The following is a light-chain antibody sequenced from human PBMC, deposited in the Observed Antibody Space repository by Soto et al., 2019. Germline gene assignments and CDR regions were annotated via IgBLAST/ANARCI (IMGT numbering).Light chain of an antibody. CDR1: SSDVGGYNY. V-gene: IGLV2-14*01. J-gene: IGLJ2*01. CDR2: DVS. CDR3: SSYTRSSTNVV. Sequence: QSALTQPASVSGSPGQSITISCTGTSSDVGGYNYVSWYQQHPGKAPKLMIYDVSNRPSGVSNRFSGSKSGNTASLTISGLQAEDEADYYCSSYTRSSTNVVFRGGTKLTVL.